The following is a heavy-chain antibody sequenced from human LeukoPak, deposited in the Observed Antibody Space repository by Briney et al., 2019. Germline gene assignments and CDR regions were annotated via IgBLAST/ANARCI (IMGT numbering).Heavy chain of an antibody. V-gene: IGHV1-18*01. J-gene: IGHJ5*02. CDR2: ISAFNGRT. CDR3: AREYRAEYIYFDP. CDR1: GGTFIHYP. D-gene: IGHD5-12*01. Sequence: ASVKVSCKASGGTFIHYPISWVRQAPGQGLEWLGWISAFNGRTSYGQGLQGRLTLTTDTSASTAYMELRSLTPDDTAVYYCAREYRAEYIYFDPWGQGTLVTVSS.